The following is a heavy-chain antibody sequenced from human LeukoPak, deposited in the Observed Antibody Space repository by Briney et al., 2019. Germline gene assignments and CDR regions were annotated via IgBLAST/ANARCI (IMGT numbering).Heavy chain of an antibody. V-gene: IGHV4-39*07. CDR3: ATGIYGDYVVGAFDI. CDR2: IYYSGST. CDR1: GSSISSSSYY. D-gene: IGHD4-17*01. Sequence: SETLSLTCTVSGSSISSSSYYWGWIRQPPGKGLEWIGSIYYSGSTYYNPSLKSRVTISVDTSKNQFSLKLSSVTAADTAVYYCATGIYGDYVVGAFDIWGQGTMVTVSS. J-gene: IGHJ3*02.